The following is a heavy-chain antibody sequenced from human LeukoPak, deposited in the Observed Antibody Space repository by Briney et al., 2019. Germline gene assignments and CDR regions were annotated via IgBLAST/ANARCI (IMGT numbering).Heavy chain of an antibody. Sequence: PGGSLRLSCAASGFTFTTYAMHWVRQAPGRGLEYVSAIGTDGGGTYYANSVKGRFTISRDNSKNTLYLQMGSLRVEDMAVYYCARYSSGSCYDYWGQGTLVTVSS. CDR2: IGTDGGGT. CDR3: ARYSSGSCYDY. V-gene: IGHV3-64*01. D-gene: IGHD6-13*01. J-gene: IGHJ4*02. CDR1: GFTFTTYA.